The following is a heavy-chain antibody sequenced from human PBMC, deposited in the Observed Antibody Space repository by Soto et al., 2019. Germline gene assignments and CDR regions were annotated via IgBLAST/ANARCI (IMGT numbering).Heavy chain of an antibody. J-gene: IGHJ4*02. CDR2: IYYSGST. CDR1: GGSVSSSNFY. V-gene: IGHV4-39*01. CDR3: ARLEGLATISYYFDY. Sequence: QLQLQESGPGLVKPSETLSLTCTVSGGSVSSSNFYWGWVRQSPGKGLEWIGSIYYSGSTYYNPSLESRGTISVDKSMNQFSPKVISVTAADTAVYYCARLEGLATISYYFDYWCQGTLVTVSS. D-gene: IGHD3-9*01.